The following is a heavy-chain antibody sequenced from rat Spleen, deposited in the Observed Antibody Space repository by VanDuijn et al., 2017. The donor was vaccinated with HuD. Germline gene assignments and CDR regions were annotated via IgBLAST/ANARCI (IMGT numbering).Heavy chain of an antibody. V-gene: IGHV5-25*01. D-gene: IGHD1-1*01. CDR3: ARENYYSGDY. J-gene: IGHJ2*01. CDR1: GFTFSNYV. Sequence: EVQLVESGGGLVQPGRSMKLSCAASGFTFSNYVMAWVRQAPTKGLEWVASTSTGGGNTYYRDSVKGRFTMSRDNAKNTLYLQINSLRSEDTATYYCARENYYSGDYWGQGVRVTVSS. CDR2: TSTGGGNT.